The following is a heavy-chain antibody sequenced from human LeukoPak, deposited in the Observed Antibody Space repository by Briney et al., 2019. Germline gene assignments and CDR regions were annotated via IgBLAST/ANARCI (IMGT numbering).Heavy chain of an antibody. CDR3: ARVGPPPINIFDY. D-gene: IGHD1-14*01. J-gene: IGHJ4*02. CDR2: ISSSSSYI. Sequence: KPVGSLTLSCAASGFTFSSYSMNWVCQAPGKGLEWVSSISSSSSYIYYADSVKGRFTISRDNARNSLYLQMNSLRAEDTAVYYCARVGPPPINIFDYWGQGTLVTVSS. CDR1: GFTFSSYS. V-gene: IGHV3-21*01.